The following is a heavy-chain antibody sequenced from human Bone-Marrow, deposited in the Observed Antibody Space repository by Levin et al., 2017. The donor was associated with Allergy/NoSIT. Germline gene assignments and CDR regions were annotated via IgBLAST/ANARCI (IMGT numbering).Heavy chain of an antibody. CDR1: GFTFSSYT. Sequence: GGSLRLSCAASGFTFSSYTMNWVRQVPGKGLEWVSYISSSSSTIYYADSVKGRFTISRDNAKSSLYLQMNSLRAQDTAVYYCARGNTMVRGLILNILDYWGQGTLVTVSS. CDR2: ISSSSSTI. V-gene: IGHV3-48*01. CDR3: ARGNTMVRGLILNILDY. J-gene: IGHJ4*02. D-gene: IGHD3-10*01.